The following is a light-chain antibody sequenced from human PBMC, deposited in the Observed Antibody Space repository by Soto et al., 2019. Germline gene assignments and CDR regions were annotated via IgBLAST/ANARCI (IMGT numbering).Light chain of an antibody. CDR1: QSISNS. CDR3: QQSYSTPTWT. J-gene: IGKJ1*01. V-gene: IGKV1-39*01. CDR2: AAS. Sequence: DIQVTQSPSSLSASIGDRVTITCRASQSISNSLNWYQQRPGKAPNLLIYAASNLHSGVPSRFSGSGSGTDFTLNTRSLKPEDFATYFCQQSYSTPTWTLGQGTKADIK.